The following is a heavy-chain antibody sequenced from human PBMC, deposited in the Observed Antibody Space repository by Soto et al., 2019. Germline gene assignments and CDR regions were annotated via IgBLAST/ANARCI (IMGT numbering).Heavy chain of an antibody. CDR3: ARMITFGGVILISRLDP. V-gene: IGHV4-34*01. CDR2: INHSGST. CDR1: GGSFSGYY. D-gene: IGHD3-16*01. Sequence: PSETLSLTCAVYGGSFSGYYWSWIRQPPGKGLEWIGEINHSGSTNYNPSLKSRVTISVDTSKNQFSLKLSSVTAADTAVYYCARMITFGGVILISRLDPWGQGTLVTVSS. J-gene: IGHJ5*02.